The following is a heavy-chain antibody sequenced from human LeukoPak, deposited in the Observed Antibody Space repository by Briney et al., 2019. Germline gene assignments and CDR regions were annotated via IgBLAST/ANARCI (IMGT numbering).Heavy chain of an antibody. CDR2: INHSGST. CDR1: GGSISSYY. J-gene: IGHJ4*02. D-gene: IGHD2-2*01. V-gene: IGHV4-34*01. Sequence: PSETLSLTCTVSGGSISSYYWSWIRQPPGKGLEWIGEINHSGSTNYNPSLKSRVTISVDTSKNQFSLKLSSVTAADTAVYYCARRYPRNCSSTSCYLPNFDYWGQGTLVTVSS. CDR3: ARRYPRNCSSTSCYLPNFDY.